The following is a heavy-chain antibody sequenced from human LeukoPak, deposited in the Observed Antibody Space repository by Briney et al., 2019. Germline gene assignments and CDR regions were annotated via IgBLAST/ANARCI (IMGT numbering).Heavy chain of an antibody. CDR2: IYYSGST. V-gene: IGHV4-59*08. CDR1: AGSISTYY. CDR3: ASVYFGNSGYNRYDY. Sequence: PSETLSLTCTVSAGSISTYYWSWIRQPPGKGLEWIGYIYYSGSTNYNPSLKSRVTISVDTSKNQFSLKLSSVTAADTAVYYCASVYFGNSGYNRYDYWGPGTPVTVSS. D-gene: IGHD3-22*01. J-gene: IGHJ4*02.